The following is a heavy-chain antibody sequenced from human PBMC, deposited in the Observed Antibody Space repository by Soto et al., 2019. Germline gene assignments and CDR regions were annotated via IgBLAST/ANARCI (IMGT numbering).Heavy chain of an antibody. D-gene: IGHD3-10*01. CDR1: GDTFSFYS. Sequence: SVKVSCKASGDTFSFYSINWVRQAPGLGLEWMGRINPILSVSNYAQKFQGRVTITADKSTGTAYMELSSLRSEDTAMYYCATNYGSGYRAFDYWGQGALVTVSS. CDR2: INPILSVS. CDR3: ATNYGSGYRAFDY. J-gene: IGHJ4*02. V-gene: IGHV1-69*02.